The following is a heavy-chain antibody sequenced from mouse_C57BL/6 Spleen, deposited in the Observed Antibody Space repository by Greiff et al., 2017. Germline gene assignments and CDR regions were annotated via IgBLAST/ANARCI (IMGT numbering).Heavy chain of an antibody. CDR3: ARPAYYSEGCWFAY. CDR1: GFTFSSYG. V-gene: IGHV5-6*01. CDR2: ISSSGSYT. Sequence: EVQLVESGGDLVKPGGSLKLSCAASGFTFSSYGMSWVRQTPDKRLEWVATISSSGSYTYYPDSVKGRFTISRDNAKNTTYLQMSSLKSEDTAMYDCARPAYYSEGCWFAYWGQGTLVTVSA. J-gene: IGHJ3*01. D-gene: IGHD2-12*01.